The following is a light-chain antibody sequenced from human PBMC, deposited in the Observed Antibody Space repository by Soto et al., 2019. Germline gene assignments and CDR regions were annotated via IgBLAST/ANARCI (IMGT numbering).Light chain of an antibody. CDR2: GAS. V-gene: IGKV3-15*01. Sequence: EIVMTQSPVTLSVSPVERVTLSCMASQSVRRYLAWYQQRPGQAPRLLISGASTRATGIPARFSGSGSGTEFTLTISSLQSEDFAVYYCQQYDNWPPLTFGGGTKVDIK. CDR1: QSVRRY. CDR3: QQYDNWPPLT. J-gene: IGKJ4*01.